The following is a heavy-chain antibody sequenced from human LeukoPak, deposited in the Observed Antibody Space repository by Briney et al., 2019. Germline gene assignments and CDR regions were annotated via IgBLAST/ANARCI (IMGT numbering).Heavy chain of an antibody. V-gene: IGHV4-34*01. CDR2: INHSGST. Sequence: SGTLSLTCAVYGGSFSGYYWSWIRQPPGKGLEWIGEINHSGSTNYNPSLKSRVTISVDTSKNQFSLKLSSVTAADTAVYYCARLYSSSWLYYYYMDVWGKGTTVTISS. CDR1: GGSFSGYY. D-gene: IGHD6-13*01. J-gene: IGHJ6*03. CDR3: ARLYSSSWLYYYYMDV.